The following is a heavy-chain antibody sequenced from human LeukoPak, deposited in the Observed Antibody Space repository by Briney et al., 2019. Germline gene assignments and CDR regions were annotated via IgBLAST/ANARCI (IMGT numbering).Heavy chain of an antibody. CDR1: GGSISNYY. CDR3: ARGIPSSGRYPYFDY. D-gene: IGHD6-19*01. J-gene: IGHJ4*02. V-gene: IGHV4-59*01. Sequence: SETLSLTCTVSGGSISNYYWSWIRQPPGKGLEWIGYIYYSGSTNYNPSLKSRVTISVDTSKNQFSLKLSSVTAADTAVYYCARGIPSSGRYPYFDYWGQGTLVTVSS. CDR2: IYYSGST.